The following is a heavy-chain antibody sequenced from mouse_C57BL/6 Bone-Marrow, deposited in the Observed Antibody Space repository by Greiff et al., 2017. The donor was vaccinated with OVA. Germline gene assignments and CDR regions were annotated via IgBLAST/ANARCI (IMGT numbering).Heavy chain of an antibody. CDR3: ARGNYYSNYGGFAY. D-gene: IGHD2-5*01. CDR2: IYPGDGDT. V-gene: IGHV1-80*01. J-gene: IGHJ3*01. Sequence: VQVVESGAELVKPGASVKISCKASGYAFSSYWMNWVKQRPGKGLEWIGQIYPGDGDTNYNGKFKGKATLTADKSSSTAYMQLSSLTSEDSAVYFCARGNYYSNYGGFAYWGQGTLVTVSA. CDR1: GYAFSSYW.